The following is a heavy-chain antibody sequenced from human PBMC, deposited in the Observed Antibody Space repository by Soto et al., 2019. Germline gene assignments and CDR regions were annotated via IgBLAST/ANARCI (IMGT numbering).Heavy chain of an antibody. CDR2: ISGSGGST. D-gene: IGHD3-16*01. V-gene: IGHV3-23*01. CDR1: GFTFSSYA. Sequence: PGGSLRLSCAASGFTFSSYAMSWVRQAPGKGLEWVSAISGSGGSTYYADSVRGRFTISRDNSKNTLDLQMNSLRAEDTAVYYCAKDRLPGGAFDIWGQGTMVTVS. J-gene: IGHJ3*02. CDR3: AKDRLPGGAFDI.